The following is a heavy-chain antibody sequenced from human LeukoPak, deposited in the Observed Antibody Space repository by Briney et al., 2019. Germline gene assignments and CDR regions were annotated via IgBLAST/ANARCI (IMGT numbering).Heavy chain of an antibody. CDR2: TKNKVNGYST. D-gene: IGHD2-2*02. V-gene: IGHV3-72*01. CDR1: GFIFSDHY. Sequence: GGSLRLSCVASGFIFSDHYMDWVRQAPGKGLEGVGRTKNKVNGYSTIYAASVKGRFTISRDDSKDSLFLQMNSLKTEDTAMYYCVRLTLDTVYSNYYFMDVWGKGTTVTVSS. J-gene: IGHJ6*03. CDR3: VRLTLDTVYSNYYFMDV.